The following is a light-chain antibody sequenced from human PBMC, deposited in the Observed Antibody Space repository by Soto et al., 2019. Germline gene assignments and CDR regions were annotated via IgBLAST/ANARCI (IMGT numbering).Light chain of an antibody. V-gene: IGLV1-40*01. CDR3: QSYDSRLSSDA. CDR1: SSNIGAGYD. Sequence: QSVLTQTPSVSGAPGQRVTISCTGSSSNIGAGYDVHWYQQLPGTAPKLLMYGNSNRPAGVPDRFSGSKSGTSASLAITGLQAEDEADYYCQSYDSRLSSDAFGTGTKLTVL. J-gene: IGLJ1*01. CDR2: GNS.